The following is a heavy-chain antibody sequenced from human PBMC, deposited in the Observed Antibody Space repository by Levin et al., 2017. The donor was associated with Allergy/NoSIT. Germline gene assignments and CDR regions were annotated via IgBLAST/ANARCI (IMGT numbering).Heavy chain of an antibody. CDR3: AKNGGLLGGSGSYYYYYYMDV. CDR1: GFTFSSYA. D-gene: IGHD3-10*01. Sequence: GGSLRLSCAASGFTFSSYAMSWVRQAPGKGLEWVSAISGSGGSTYYADSVKGRFTISRDNSKNTLYLQMNSLRAEDTAVYYCAKNGGLLGGSGSYYYYYYMDVWGKGTTVTVSS. V-gene: IGHV3-23*01. J-gene: IGHJ6*03. CDR2: ISGSGGST.